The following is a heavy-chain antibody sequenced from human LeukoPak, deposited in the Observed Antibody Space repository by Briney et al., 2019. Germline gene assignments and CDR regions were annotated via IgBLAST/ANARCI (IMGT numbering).Heavy chain of an antibody. D-gene: IGHD2-15*01. J-gene: IGHJ4*02. CDR1: GYTFTGYY. Sequence: ASVKVSCKASGYTFTGYYMHWVRQAPGQGLVWMGWINPNSGGTNYAQKFQGRVTMTRDTSISTAYMELSRLRSDDTAVYYCARTYCSGGSCEPFDYWGQGTLVTVSS. CDR2: INPNSGGT. V-gene: IGHV1-2*02. CDR3: ARTYCSGGSCEPFDY.